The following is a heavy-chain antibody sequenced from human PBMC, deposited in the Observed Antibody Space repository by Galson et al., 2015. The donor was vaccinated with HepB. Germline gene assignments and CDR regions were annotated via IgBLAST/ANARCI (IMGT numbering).Heavy chain of an antibody. CDR1: GFTVISYY. D-gene: IGHD3-3*01. CDR3: AREAWSGYSYNYYGMDV. Sequence: SLRLSCAASGFTVISYYMSWVRQAPGKGLEWVSVIYSGGSTYSADSVKGRFTISRDNYKNTVYLQMNRLRAEDTAVYYCAREAWSGYSYNYYGMDVWGQGTTVTVSS. CDR2: IYSGGST. J-gene: IGHJ6*02. V-gene: IGHV3-53*01.